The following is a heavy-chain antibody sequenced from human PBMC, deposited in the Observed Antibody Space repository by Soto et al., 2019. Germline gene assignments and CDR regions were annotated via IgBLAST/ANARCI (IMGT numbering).Heavy chain of an antibody. D-gene: IGHD3-10*01. V-gene: IGHV1-69*01. CDR3: AREVGDYYGSGSFSHFSLYSSGWYSWFDP. CDR2: IIPILGTA. CDR1: GGTFSSYA. J-gene: IGHJ5*02. Sequence: QVQLVQSGAEVKKPGSSVKVSCKASGGTFSSYAISWVRQAPGQGLEWMGGIIPILGTANYAQKFKGRVTITADESTRTAYMELSSLRSEDTAVYYCAREVGDYYGSGSFSHFSLYSSGWYSWFDPWGPGTLVTVSS.